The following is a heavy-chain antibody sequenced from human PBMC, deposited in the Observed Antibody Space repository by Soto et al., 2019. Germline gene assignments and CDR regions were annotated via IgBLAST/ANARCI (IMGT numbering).Heavy chain of an antibody. V-gene: IGHV3-30*18. CDR2: ISYDGSNK. D-gene: IGHD4-17*01. CDR3: AKDGPPHTVTYPEYYFDY. CDR1: GFTFSSYG. J-gene: IGHJ4*02. Sequence: GGSLRLSCAASGFTFSSYGMHWVRQAPGKGLEWVAVISYDGSNKYYADSVKGRFTISRDNSKNTLYLQMNSLRAEDTAVYYCAKDGPPHTVTYPEYYFDYWGQGTLVTVSS.